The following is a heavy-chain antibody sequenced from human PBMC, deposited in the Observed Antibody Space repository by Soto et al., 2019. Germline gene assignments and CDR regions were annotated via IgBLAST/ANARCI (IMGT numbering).Heavy chain of an antibody. D-gene: IGHD3-16*02. Sequence: PGGSLRLSCAASGFTFNDAWMNWVRQAPGKGLEWVGRIKTKNVGGTTDYAAPVRGRFTISRDDSQNTLYLQMNSLRIEDTAVYYCTGLSRYHVAYWGQGTLVTVSS. CDR2: IKTKNVGGTT. V-gene: IGHV3-15*07. CDR1: GFTFNDAW. CDR3: TGLSRYHVAY. J-gene: IGHJ4*02.